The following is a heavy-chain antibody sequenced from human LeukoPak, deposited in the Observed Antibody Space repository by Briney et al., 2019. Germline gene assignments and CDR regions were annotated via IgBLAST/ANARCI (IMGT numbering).Heavy chain of an antibody. CDR1: GFTFSSYE. Sequence: GGSLRLSCAASGFTFSSYEMNWARQAPGKGLEGVSYISSSGRTIYYADSVKGRFTISRDNAKNSLYLQMNRLRAEDTAVYYCARAYCSSTSCYASAFDYWGQGTLVTVSS. V-gene: IGHV3-48*03. CDR3: ARAYCSSTSCYASAFDY. J-gene: IGHJ4*02. CDR2: ISSSGRTI. D-gene: IGHD2-2*01.